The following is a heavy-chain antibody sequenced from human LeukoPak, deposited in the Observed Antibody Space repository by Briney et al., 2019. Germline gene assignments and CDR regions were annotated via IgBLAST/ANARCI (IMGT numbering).Heavy chain of an antibody. CDR2: IYYSGIS. CDR1: GGSIRSVGYY. J-gene: IGHJ3*02. CDR3: ARAHVDDVEMVYAIRAFDI. Sequence: PSQTLSLTCTVSGGSIRSVGYYWSWIRQHPGTGLEWIGYIYYSGISKYNPSLNSRVTISVDTSKNQFSLNLRSVTAADTAVYYCARAHVDDVEMVYAIRAFDIWGQGTLVTVSS. D-gene: IGHD2-8*01. V-gene: IGHV4-31*03.